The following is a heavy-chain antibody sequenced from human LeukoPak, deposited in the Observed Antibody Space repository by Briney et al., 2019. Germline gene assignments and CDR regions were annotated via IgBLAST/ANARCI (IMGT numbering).Heavy chain of an antibody. Sequence: SSETLSLTCTVSGGSISSYYWSWIRQPPGKGLEWIGYIYYSGSTNYNPSLKSRVTISVDTSKNQFSLKLSSVTAAGTAVYYCARHISGDTATMVGPNWFDPWGQGTLVTVSS. D-gene: IGHD5-18*01. J-gene: IGHJ5*02. V-gene: IGHV4-59*08. CDR1: GGSISSYY. CDR2: IYYSGST. CDR3: ARHISGDTATMVGPNWFDP.